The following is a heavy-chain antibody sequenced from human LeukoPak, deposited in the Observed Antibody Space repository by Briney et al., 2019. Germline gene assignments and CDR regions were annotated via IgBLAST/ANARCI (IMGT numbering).Heavy chain of an antibody. J-gene: IGHJ4*02. D-gene: IGHD3-10*01. Sequence: SGTLSLTCTVSGGSISSYYWSWIRQPPGKGLEWIGYIYYSGSTNYNPSLKSRVTISVDTSKNQFSLKLSSVTAADTAVYYCARVKVDSMVRYYFDYWGQGTLVTVSS. V-gene: IGHV4-59*01. CDR1: GGSISSYY. CDR2: IYYSGST. CDR3: ARVKVDSMVRYYFDY.